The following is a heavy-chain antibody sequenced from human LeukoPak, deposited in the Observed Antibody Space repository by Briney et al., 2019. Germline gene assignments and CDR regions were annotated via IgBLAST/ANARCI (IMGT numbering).Heavy chain of an antibody. CDR1: GGSISSGGYY. CDR2: IYHSGST. V-gene: IGHV4-30-2*01. CDR3: ARRVYDIFFGMDV. Sequence: PSQTLSLTCTVSGGSISSGGYYWSWIRQPPGKGLEWIGYIYHSGSTYYNPSLKSRVTISVDRSKNQFSLKLSSVTAADTAVYYCARRVYDIFFGMDVWGKGTTVTVSS. J-gene: IGHJ6*04. D-gene: IGHD3-9*01.